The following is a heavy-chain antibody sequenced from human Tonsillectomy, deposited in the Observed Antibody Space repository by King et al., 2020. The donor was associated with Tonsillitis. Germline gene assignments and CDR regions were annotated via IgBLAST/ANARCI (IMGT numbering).Heavy chain of an antibody. D-gene: IGHD2-2*01. CDR2: IYTSGST. Sequence: VQLQESGPGLVKPSETLSLTCTVSGGSISSYYWSWIRQPAGEGLEWIGRIYTSGSTNYNPPLKSRVTMSVDTSKNQFSLKRSSVTAADTAVYYCARDDKNQLLYYYYGMDVWGQGTTVTVSS. CDR1: GGSISSYY. J-gene: IGHJ6*02. V-gene: IGHV4-4*07. CDR3: ARDDKNQLLYYYYGMDV.